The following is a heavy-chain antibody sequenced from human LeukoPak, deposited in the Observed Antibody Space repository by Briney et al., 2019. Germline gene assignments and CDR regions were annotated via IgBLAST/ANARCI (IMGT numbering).Heavy chain of an antibody. Sequence: PGGSLRLSCAASGFTFSTYSMNWVRQAPGKGLEWVSYISSSTNTIYYVDSVKGRFTISRDNAKNSLYLQMNSLRAEDTAVYYCASTDNYYGSGSTHFKYWGQGTLVTVSS. CDR3: ASTDNYYGSGSTHFKY. D-gene: IGHD3-10*01. CDR1: GFTFSTYS. J-gene: IGHJ4*02. V-gene: IGHV3-48*01. CDR2: ISSSTNTI.